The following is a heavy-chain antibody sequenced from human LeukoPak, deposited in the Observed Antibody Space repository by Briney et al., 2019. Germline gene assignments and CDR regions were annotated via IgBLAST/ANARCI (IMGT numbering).Heavy chain of an antibody. D-gene: IGHD5/OR15-5a*01. J-gene: IGHJ6*03. CDR2: IYYSGST. Sequence: SETLSLTCTVSVGSISTYYWSWIRQPPGKGLEWIGYIYYSGSTNYNPSLKSRVTISVDTSKNQSSLKLSSVTAADTAVYCCARALRGCLYYYYYMDVWGKGTTVTVSS. CDR1: VGSISTYY. CDR3: ARALRGCLYYYYYMDV. V-gene: IGHV4-59*01.